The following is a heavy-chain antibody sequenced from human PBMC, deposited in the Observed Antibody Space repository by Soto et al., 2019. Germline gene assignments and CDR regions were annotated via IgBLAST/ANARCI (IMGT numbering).Heavy chain of an antibody. CDR1: GFTFSNYW. CDR3: SRDVVVGAKSLNY. V-gene: IGHV3-7*01. D-gene: IGHD2-15*01. Sequence: GGSLRLSCAASGFTFSNYWMTWVRQAPGEGLEWVANIKEDGSEKHYVDSVKGRFTISRDNAKNSLYLQMNSLRVEDTAVYFCSRDVVVGAKSLNYWGQGALVTVSS. J-gene: IGHJ4*02. CDR2: IKEDGSEK.